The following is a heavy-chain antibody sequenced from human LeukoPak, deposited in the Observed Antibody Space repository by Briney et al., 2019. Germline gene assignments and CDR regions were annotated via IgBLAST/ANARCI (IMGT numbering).Heavy chain of an antibody. D-gene: IGHD3-3*01. Sequence: GGSLRLSCAASGFTFSNAWMSWVRQAPGKGLEWVGRIKSKTDGGTTDYAAPVKGRFTISRDDSKNTLYLQMNSLKTEDTAVYYCARETSDITIFGVVGDYYYYYMDVWGKGTTVTVSS. CDR3: ARETSDITIFGVVGDYYYYYMDV. CDR1: GFTFSNAW. V-gene: IGHV3-15*01. J-gene: IGHJ6*03. CDR2: IKSKTDGGTT.